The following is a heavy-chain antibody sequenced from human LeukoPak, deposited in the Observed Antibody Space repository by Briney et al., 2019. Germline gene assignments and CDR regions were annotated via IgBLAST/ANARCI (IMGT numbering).Heavy chain of an antibody. V-gene: IGHV4-61*08. J-gene: IGHJ4*02. D-gene: IGHD3-3*01. CDR1: GGSISSGGYY. Sequence: SETLSLTCTVSGGSISSGGYYWSWIRQPPGKGLEWIGYIYYSGSTNHNPSLKSRVTISVDTSKNQFSLKLSSVTAADTAVYYCARAPWGRSDFWSGHPYYFDYWGQGTLVTVSS. CDR3: ARAPWGRSDFWSGHPYYFDY. CDR2: IYYSGST.